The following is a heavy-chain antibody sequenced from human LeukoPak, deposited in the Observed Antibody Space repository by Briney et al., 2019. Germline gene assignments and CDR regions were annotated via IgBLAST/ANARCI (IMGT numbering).Heavy chain of an antibody. CDR2: ISGSGDST. Sequence: GGSLRLSCAASGFTFSSNSMTWVRQTPGKGLDWVSGISGSGDSTFYADSVKGRFTISRDNSRNTLYLQMSSLRPEDTAVYYCAKDRSGWYYFDYWGQGTLVTVSS. CDR3: AKDRSGWYYFDY. J-gene: IGHJ4*02. D-gene: IGHD6-19*01. CDR1: GFTFSSNS. V-gene: IGHV3-23*01.